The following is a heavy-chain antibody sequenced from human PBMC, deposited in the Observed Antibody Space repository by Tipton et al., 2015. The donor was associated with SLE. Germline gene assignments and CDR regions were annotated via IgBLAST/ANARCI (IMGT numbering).Heavy chain of an antibody. V-gene: IGHV4-59*11. D-gene: IGHD7-27*01. CDR2: IHYSGNT. CDR3: ARDPLGY. CDR1: GGSISNHY. Sequence: LSLTCTVSGGSISNHYWNWIRQPPGKGLEWIGNIHYSGNTYYNPSLKSRVTISVDTSKNQFSLKLSSVTAADTAVYYCARDPLGYWGQGTLVTVSS. J-gene: IGHJ4*02.